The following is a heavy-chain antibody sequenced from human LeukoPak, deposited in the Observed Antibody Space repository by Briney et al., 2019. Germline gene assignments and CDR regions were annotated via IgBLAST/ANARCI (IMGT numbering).Heavy chain of an antibody. J-gene: IGHJ4*02. CDR3: ARIQLWQDY. CDR1: GGSISSSSYY. V-gene: IGHV4-39*01. D-gene: IGHD5-18*01. Sequence: SETLSLTCTVSGGSISSSSYYWGWIRQPPGKGLEWIGSIYYSGSTYYNPSLKSRVTISVDTSKNQFSLKLSSVTAADTAVYYCARIQLWQDYWGQGTPVTVSS. CDR2: IYYSGST.